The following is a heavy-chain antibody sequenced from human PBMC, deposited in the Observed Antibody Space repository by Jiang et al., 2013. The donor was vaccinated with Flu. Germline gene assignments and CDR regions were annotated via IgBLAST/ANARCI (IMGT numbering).Heavy chain of an antibody. CDR1: SSYT. J-gene: IGHJ3*02. V-gene: IGHV1-69*02. CDR3: ATSPDYSNRAFDI. Sequence: SSYTISWVRQAPGQGLEWMGRIIPILGIANYAQKFQGRVTITADKSTSTAYMELSSLRSEDTAVYYCATSPDYSNRAFDIWGQGTMVTVSS. CDR2: IIPILGIA. D-gene: IGHD4-11*01.